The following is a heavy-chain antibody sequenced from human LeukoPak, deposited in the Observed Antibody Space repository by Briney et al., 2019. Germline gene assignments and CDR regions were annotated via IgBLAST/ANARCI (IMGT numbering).Heavy chain of an antibody. D-gene: IGHD3-16*01. Sequence: SETLSLTCTVSGGSINNYYWGWIRQPPGKGLEWIGYIHYSGITNYNPSLKGRDTISVDTSKNQFSLRLNSVTAADTAVYYCARRPPRGNYCDYWGQGTLVRVSS. CDR1: GGSINNYY. J-gene: IGHJ4*02. CDR3: ARRPPRGNYCDY. CDR2: IHYSGIT. V-gene: IGHV4-59*01.